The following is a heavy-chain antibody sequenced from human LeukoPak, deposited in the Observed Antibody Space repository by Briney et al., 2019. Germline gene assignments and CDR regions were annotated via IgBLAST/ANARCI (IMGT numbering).Heavy chain of an antibody. CDR1: EFTFNNYW. CDR3: AREGASSSFGY. V-gene: IGHV3-74*01. D-gene: IGHD6-13*01. Sequence: GGSLRLSGAASEFTFNNYWMHWVRQVPGKGLVWVSRIKNDGKITTYADSVKGRFTTSRDSSKNTLYLQMNSLRAEDTAVYYCAREGASSSFGYWGQGTLVTVSS. CDR2: IKNDGKIT. J-gene: IGHJ4*02.